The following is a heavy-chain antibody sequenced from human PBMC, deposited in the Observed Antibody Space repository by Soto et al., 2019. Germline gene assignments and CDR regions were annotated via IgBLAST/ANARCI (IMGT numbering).Heavy chain of an antibody. Sequence: QMHLVQSGAEVKKPGSSVKVSCKASGGSFTYTLSWVRQAPGQGLEWVGGIIPIFGTTNYAQKFQDRVTITADESTKTAYMELNTLTSEDTAVYYCARLHSHGTYGMDVWGQGTTVTVSS. CDR1: GGSFTYT. D-gene: IGHD5-18*01. CDR3: ARLHSHGTYGMDV. V-gene: IGHV1-69*01. J-gene: IGHJ6*02. CDR2: IIPIFGTT.